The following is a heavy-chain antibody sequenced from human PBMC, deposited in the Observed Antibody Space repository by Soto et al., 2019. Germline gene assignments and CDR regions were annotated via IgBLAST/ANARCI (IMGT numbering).Heavy chain of an antibody. D-gene: IGHD2-15*01. CDR2: IIPIFGTA. CDR1: GGTFTSYA. Sequence: QVQLVQSGAEVKKPGSSVKVSCKASGGTFTSYAISWVRQAPGQGLEWMGGIIPIFGTANYAQKFQGRVTITADESTSTAYMELSSLRSEDTAVYYCARESRYCSFGSCCFLPGIDYWGQGTLVTVSS. V-gene: IGHV1-69*12. CDR3: ARESRYCSFGSCCFLPGIDY. J-gene: IGHJ4*02.